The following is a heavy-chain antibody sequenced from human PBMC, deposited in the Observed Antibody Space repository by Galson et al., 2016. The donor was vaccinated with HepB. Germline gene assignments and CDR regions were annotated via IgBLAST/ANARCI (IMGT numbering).Heavy chain of an antibody. Sequence: SLRLSCAASGFTFGHYAMHWVRQAPGKGLEWVSGISWNSDSIGYADSVKGRFTISRDNAKNSLYLQMNSLRAEDTALYYCAKSDCSSTSCFPDYWGQGTLVTMS. D-gene: IGHD2-2*01. CDR2: ISWNSDSI. V-gene: IGHV3-9*01. CDR1: GFTFGHYA. CDR3: AKSDCSSTSCFPDY. J-gene: IGHJ4*02.